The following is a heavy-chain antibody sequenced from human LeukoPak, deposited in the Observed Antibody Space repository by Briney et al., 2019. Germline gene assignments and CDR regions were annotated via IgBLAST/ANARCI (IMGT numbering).Heavy chain of an antibody. CDR3: ARGLHYYDSGGYYYPDAFDI. CDR1: GFTFSSYS. J-gene: IGHJ3*02. CDR2: ISSSSSYI. V-gene: IGHV3-21*01. Sequence: GGSLRLSCAASGFTFSSYSMNWVRQAPGKGLEWVSSISSSSSYIYYADSVKGRFTISRDNAKNSLYLQMNSLRAEDTAVYYCARGLHYYDSGGYYYPDAFDIWGQGTMVTVSS. D-gene: IGHD3-22*01.